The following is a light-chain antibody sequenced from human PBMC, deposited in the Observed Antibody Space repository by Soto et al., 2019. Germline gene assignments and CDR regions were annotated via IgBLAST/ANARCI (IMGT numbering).Light chain of an antibody. CDR3: QQYINDWA. CDR1: QSISSL. CDR2: DVS. V-gene: IGKV1-5*01. Sequence: DIQMTQSPTTLSASVWDRVTITCRASQSISSLLAWYQQKPGTAPKLLIHDVSSLQGGVPSRFSGSGSGTEFTLTISGLQPDDFATYYCQQYINDWAFGQGTKVDIK. J-gene: IGKJ1*01.